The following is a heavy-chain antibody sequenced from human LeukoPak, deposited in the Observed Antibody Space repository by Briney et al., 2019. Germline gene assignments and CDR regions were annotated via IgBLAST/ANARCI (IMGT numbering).Heavy chain of an antibody. CDR3: ARAHYGDFYNWFDP. J-gene: IGHJ5*02. Sequence: PGGSLRLSCAASGFTFDDYGMSWVRQAPGKGLEWVSGINWNGGSTGYADSVKGRFTISRDNAKNSLYLQMNSLRAEDTALYYCARAHYGDFYNWFDPWGQGTLVTVSS. CDR2: INWNGGST. CDR1: GFTFDDYG. V-gene: IGHV3-20*04. D-gene: IGHD4-17*01.